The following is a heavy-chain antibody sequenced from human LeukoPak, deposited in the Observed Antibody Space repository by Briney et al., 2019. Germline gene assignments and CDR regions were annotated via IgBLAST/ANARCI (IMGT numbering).Heavy chain of an antibody. D-gene: IGHD7-27*01. Sequence: GESLKISCKGSGFTFNTYWMNWVRQAPGKGLEWVANIREDGSEIYYLDSVKGRFTIFRDNAKNSLYLQMNGLRAEDTAVYYCARHWAHLDYWGQGTLVTVSS. CDR3: ARHWAHLDY. J-gene: IGHJ4*02. V-gene: IGHV3-7*01. CDR2: IREDGSEI. CDR1: GFTFNTYW.